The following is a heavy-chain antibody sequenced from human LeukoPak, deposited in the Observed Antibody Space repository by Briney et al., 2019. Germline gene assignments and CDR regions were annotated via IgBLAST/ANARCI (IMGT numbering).Heavy chain of an antibody. Sequence: AGSLRLSCAASGFTFSSYWMNWVRQAPGRGLVWVSRIHSDEIRTNYADSVTGRFTISRDNAKNTVYLQMNSLRNEDTAVYYCARGIYGDPVAFDYWGQGTLVTVSS. D-gene: IGHD4/OR15-4a*01. J-gene: IGHJ4*02. CDR2: IHSDEIRT. CDR1: GFTFSSYW. CDR3: ARGIYGDPVAFDY. V-gene: IGHV3-74*01.